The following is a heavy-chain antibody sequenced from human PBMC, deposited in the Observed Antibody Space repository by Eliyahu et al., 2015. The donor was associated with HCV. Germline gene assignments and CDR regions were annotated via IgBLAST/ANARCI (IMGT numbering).Heavy chain of an antibody. D-gene: IGHD3-22*01. CDR1: GGTFSSYA. V-gene: IGHV1-69*06. CDR3: ARVRAYYDSSGYSTPLEFDP. CDR2: IIPIFGTA. J-gene: IGHJ5*02. Sequence: EVKKPGSSVKVSCKASGGTFSSYAISWVRQAPGQGLEWMGGIIPIFGTANYAQKFQGRVTITADKSTSTAYMELSSLRSEDTAVYYCARVRAYYDSSGYSTPLEFDPWGQGTLVTVSS.